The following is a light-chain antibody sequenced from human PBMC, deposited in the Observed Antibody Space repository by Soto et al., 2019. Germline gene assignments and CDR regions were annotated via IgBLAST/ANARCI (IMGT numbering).Light chain of an antibody. CDR2: EGN. Sequence: QSALTQPASVSGSPGESITISCTGTSSDVGTYNLVTWYQQHPGRVPKLILYEGNKRPSGVSSRFSASKSGNTASQTISGLQAEDEADYFCCSYAPSRTLLFGGGTQLTVL. CDR1: SSDVGTYNL. CDR3: CSYAPSRTLL. V-gene: IGLV2-23*01. J-gene: IGLJ2*01.